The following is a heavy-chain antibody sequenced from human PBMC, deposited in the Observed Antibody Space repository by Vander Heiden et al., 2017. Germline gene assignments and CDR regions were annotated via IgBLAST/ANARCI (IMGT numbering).Heavy chain of an antibody. Sequence: EVQLVESGGGLVQHGGSLRLCCAASGFLFSKYWLSWVRQAPGKGLEWVANKKQDGSEIYYLDSVKGRFTISRDKAKKSLFLQMTSLRAEDTAVYYCARVANRPGLDFDYWGQGTLVIVSS. V-gene: IGHV3-7*03. CDR1: GFLFSKYW. CDR3: ARVANRPGLDFDY. D-gene: IGHD7-27*01. CDR2: KKQDGSEI. J-gene: IGHJ4*02.